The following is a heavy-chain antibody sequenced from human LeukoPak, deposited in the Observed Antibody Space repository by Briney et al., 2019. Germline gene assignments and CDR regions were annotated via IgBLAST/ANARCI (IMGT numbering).Heavy chain of an antibody. CDR2: INDSGTT. Sequence: SETLSLTCTVSGGSISSYYWSWIRQPPGKGLDWIGEINDSGTTNYNPSLKSRVTISVDPSKNQFSLNLNSVTAADTAVYYCARGQRGFTSGWYSYRENYFDYWGQGILVTVSS. D-gene: IGHD6-19*01. J-gene: IGHJ4*02. V-gene: IGHV4-34*01. CDR1: GGSISSYY. CDR3: ARGQRGFTSGWYSYRENYFDY.